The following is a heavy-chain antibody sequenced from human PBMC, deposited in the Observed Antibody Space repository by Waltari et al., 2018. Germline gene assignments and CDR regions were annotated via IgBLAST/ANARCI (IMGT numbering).Heavy chain of an antibody. CDR1: GGSISSGGYY. J-gene: IGHJ6*03. Sequence: QVQLQESGPGLVKPSQTLSLTCTVSGGSISSGGYYWSWIRQHPGKGLEWIGYIYYSGSTYYNPSLKSRVTISVDTSKNQFSLKLSSVTAADTAVYYCARAPIYYDILTGPVLNYFMDVWGKGTTVTVSS. CDR3: ARAPIYYDILTGPVLNYFMDV. CDR2: IYYSGST. D-gene: IGHD3-9*01. V-gene: IGHV4-31*03.